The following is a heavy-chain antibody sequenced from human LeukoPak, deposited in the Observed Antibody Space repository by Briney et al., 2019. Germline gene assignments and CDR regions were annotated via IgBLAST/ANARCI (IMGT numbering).Heavy chain of an antibody. CDR3: ARDAFGSGSYNWFDP. D-gene: IGHD1-26*01. J-gene: IGHJ5*02. V-gene: IGHV4-59*01. Sequence: PSETLSRTCTVSGASISSYYWSWIRQPPGKGLEWIGYIYYSGSTNYNPSLKSRVTISVDTSKNQFSLKLSSVTAADTAVYYCARDAFGSGSYNWFDPWGQGTLVTVSS. CDR1: GASISSYY. CDR2: IYYSGST.